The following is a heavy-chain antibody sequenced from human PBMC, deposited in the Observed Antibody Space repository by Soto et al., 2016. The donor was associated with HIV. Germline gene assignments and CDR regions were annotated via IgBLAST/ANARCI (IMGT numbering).Heavy chain of an antibody. CDR2: ISSSSSYI. D-gene: IGHD6-13*01. Sequence: EVQLVESGGGLVKPGGSLRLSCAASGFTFSSYSMNWVRQAPGKGLEWVSSISSSSSYIYYADSVKGRFTISRDNAKNSLYPQMNSLRAEDTAVYYCARDPGYSSSWLWEDWGQGTLVTVSS. CDR1: GFTFSSYS. CDR3: ARDPGYSSSWLWED. J-gene: IGHJ4*02. V-gene: IGHV3-21*01.